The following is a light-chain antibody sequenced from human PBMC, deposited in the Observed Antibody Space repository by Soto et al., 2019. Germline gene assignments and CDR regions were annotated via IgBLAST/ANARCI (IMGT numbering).Light chain of an antibody. V-gene: IGKV3-15*01. CDR1: QSVSIN. Sequence: EIVMTQSPATLSVSPWERATLSCMASQSVSINLAWYQQKPGQAPRLLIYGASTRATGIPARFSGSGSGTEFTLTISSLQSEDFAVYYCQQYNNWPLTFGGGTKVDIK. J-gene: IGKJ4*01. CDR2: GAS. CDR3: QQYNNWPLT.